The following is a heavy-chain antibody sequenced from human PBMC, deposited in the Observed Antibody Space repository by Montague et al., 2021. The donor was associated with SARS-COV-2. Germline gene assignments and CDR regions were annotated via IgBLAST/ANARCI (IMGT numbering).Heavy chain of an antibody. V-gene: IGHV2-70*01. J-gene: IGHJ4*02. CDR2: IDWDDDK. CDR3: ARNRDDDILNGSDCGGDY. CDR1: GFSLSTSGMC. D-gene: IGHD3-9*01. Sequence: PALVKPTQTPTLTCTFSGFSLSTSGMCVSWIRQPPGKALEWLALIDWDDDKYYSTSLRTRLTISKDTSKNQVVLTMTNMDPVDTATYYCARNRDDDILNGSDCGGDYWGQGTLVTVSS.